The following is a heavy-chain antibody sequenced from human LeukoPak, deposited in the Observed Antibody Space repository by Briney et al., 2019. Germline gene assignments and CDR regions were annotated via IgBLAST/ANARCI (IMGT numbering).Heavy chain of an antibody. CDR1: GYTFTGYY. Sequence: RASVKVSCKASGYTFTGYYMHWVRQAPGQGLEWMGWINPNSGGTNYAQKFQGRVTMTRDTSISTAYMELSRLRSDDTAVYYCARAPARGYYYYYMDVWGKGTTVTVSS. J-gene: IGHJ6*03. CDR2: INPNSGGT. CDR3: ARAPARGYYYYYMDV. V-gene: IGHV1-2*02.